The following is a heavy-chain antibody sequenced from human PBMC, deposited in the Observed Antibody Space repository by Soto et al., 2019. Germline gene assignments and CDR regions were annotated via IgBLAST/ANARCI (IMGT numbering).Heavy chain of an antibody. J-gene: IGHJ4*02. CDR2: IKSKTDGGTT. CDR3: TTGTYYYGSGSYPLDY. V-gene: IGHV3-15*01. D-gene: IGHD3-10*01. Sequence: EVQLVESGGGLVKPGGSLRLSCAASGFTFSNAWMSWVRQAPGKGLEWVSRIKSKTDGGTTDYAAPVKGRFTISRDDSKNTLYLQMNSLKTEDTAVYYCTTGTYYYGSGSYPLDYWGQGTLVTVSS. CDR1: GFTFSNAW.